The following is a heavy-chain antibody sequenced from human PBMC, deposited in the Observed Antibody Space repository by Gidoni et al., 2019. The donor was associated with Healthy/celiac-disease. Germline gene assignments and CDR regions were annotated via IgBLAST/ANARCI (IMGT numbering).Heavy chain of an antibody. J-gene: IGHJ5*02. V-gene: IGHV2-5*01. CDR2: IYWNDDK. D-gene: IGHD2-2*01. CDR1: GFSLSTSGVG. CDR3: ALYVPATAMGSSWFDP. Sequence: QITLKESGPTLVKPTQTLTLTCTFSGFSLSTSGVGVGWIRQPPGKALEWLALIYWNDDKRYSPSLKSRLTITKDTSKNQVVLTMTNMDPVDTATYYCALYVPATAMGSSWFDPWGQGTLVTVSS.